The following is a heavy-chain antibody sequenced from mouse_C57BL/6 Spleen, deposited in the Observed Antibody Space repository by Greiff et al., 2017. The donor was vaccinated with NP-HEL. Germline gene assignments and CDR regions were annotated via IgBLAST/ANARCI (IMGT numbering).Heavy chain of an antibody. J-gene: IGHJ2*01. Sequence: VQLQQPGAELVMPGASVKLSCKASGYTFTSYWMHWVKQRPGQGLEWIGEIDPSDSYTNYNQKFKGKSTLTVDKSSSTAYMQLSSLTSEDSAVYYCARGGGSSYLDYWGQGTTLTVSS. V-gene: IGHV1-69*01. CDR2: IDPSDSYT. CDR1: GYTFTSYW. CDR3: ARGGGSSYLDY. D-gene: IGHD1-1*01.